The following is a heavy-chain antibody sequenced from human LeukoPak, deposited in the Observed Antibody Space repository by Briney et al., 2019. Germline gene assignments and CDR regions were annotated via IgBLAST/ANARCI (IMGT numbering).Heavy chain of an antibody. CDR2: ISRNSGSI. V-gene: IGHV3-9*01. D-gene: IGHD6-13*01. Sequence: GGSLRLSCAASGFTFDDDAMHWVRQAPGKGLERGSGISRNSGSIGYADSVKGRFTISRDNAKNSLYLQMNSLRAEDTALYYCAKQIAAAGPLRASDIWGQGTMVTVSS. CDR3: AKQIAAAGPLRASDI. CDR1: GFTFDDDA. J-gene: IGHJ3*02.